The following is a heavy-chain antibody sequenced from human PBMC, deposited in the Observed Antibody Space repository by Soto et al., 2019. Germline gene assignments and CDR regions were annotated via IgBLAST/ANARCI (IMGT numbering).Heavy chain of an antibody. Sequence: EVQLVESGGGLVQPGGSLRLSCAASGFTFSRYSMSWVRQAPGKGLEWVSYISRSSTGIHYADSVKGRFTISRDDATNSRHLQMNRLRDGDTAVYYCARAVTWGLDVWGQGTTVSISS. CDR2: ISRSSTGI. CDR3: ARAVTWGLDV. D-gene: IGHD3-10*01. CDR1: GFTFSRYS. V-gene: IGHV3-48*02. J-gene: IGHJ6*02.